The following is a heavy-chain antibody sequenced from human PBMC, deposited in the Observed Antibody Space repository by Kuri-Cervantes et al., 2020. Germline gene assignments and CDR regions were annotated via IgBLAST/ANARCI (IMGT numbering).Heavy chain of an antibody. Sequence: GESLKICCAASGFTFSCYAMSWVRQAPGKGLEWVSAISGSGGSTYYADSVKGRFTISRDYSKTTLYLQMNSLRSEDTAVYYCARGKDYYNSGGYFYVWGKGTTVTVSS. J-gene: IGHJ6*04. CDR2: ISGSGGST. CDR3: ARGKDYYNSGGYFYV. V-gene: IGHV3-23*01. D-gene: IGHD3-10*01. CDR1: GFTFSCYA.